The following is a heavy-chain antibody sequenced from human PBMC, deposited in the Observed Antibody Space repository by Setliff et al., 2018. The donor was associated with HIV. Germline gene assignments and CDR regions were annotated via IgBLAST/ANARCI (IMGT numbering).Heavy chain of an antibody. V-gene: IGHV1-46*01. CDR3: ARVRTYSDFYYPAPIPSYYFDF. CDR2: INPSGGTI. Sequence: ASVKVSCKASGYTFTSYYMHWVRQAPGQGLEWMGIINPSGGTINYAQKFQGRVTMTTDTSTSAAYLELRSLRSDDTAIYYCARVRTYSDFYYPAPIPSYYFDFWGQGTLVTVSS. J-gene: IGHJ4*02. CDR1: GYTFTSYY. D-gene: IGHD1-26*01.